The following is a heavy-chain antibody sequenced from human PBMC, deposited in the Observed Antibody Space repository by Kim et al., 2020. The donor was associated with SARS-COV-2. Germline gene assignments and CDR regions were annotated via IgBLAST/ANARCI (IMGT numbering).Heavy chain of an antibody. D-gene: IGHD3-22*01. V-gene: IGHV4-31*03. Sequence: SETLSLTCTVSGGSISSGGYYWSWIRQHPGKGLEWIGYIYYSGSTYYNPSLKSRVTISVDTSKNQFSLKLSSVTAADTAVYYCAAYYDSSGYYTHDGAFDIWGQGTMVTVSS. J-gene: IGHJ3*02. CDR3: AAYYDSSGYYTHDGAFDI. CDR1: GGSISSGGYY. CDR2: IYYSGST.